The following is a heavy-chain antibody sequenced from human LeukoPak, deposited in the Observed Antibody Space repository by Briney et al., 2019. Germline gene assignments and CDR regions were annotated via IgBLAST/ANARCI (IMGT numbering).Heavy chain of an antibody. J-gene: IGHJ5*02. D-gene: IGHD3-10*01. CDR3: ARERKRFGELLP. Sequence: PGGSLRLSCAASGFTFSSYSMNWVRQAPGKGLEWVSSISSSSSYIYYADSVKGRFTISRDNAKNSLYLQMNSLRAEDTAVYYCARERKRFGELLPWGQGTLVTVSS. CDR1: GFTFSSYS. V-gene: IGHV3-21*01. CDR2: ISSSSSYI.